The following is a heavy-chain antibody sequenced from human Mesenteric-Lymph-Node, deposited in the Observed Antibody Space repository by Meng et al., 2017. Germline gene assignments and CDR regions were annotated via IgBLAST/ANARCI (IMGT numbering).Heavy chain of an antibody. CDR2: IYYSGST. CDR3: ARTNYGDYNWFDP. V-gene: IGHV4-31*03. D-gene: IGHD4-17*01. CDR1: GGSISSGGFY. Sequence: VPRQEAGPGLVKPSQTPSLTCTVSGGSISSGGFYWSWIRQHPGKGLEWIGYIYYSGSTYYNPSLRSRVAISIDTSKNQFSLKLTSVTAADTAVYFCARTNYGDYNWFDPWGQGTLVTVSS. J-gene: IGHJ5*02.